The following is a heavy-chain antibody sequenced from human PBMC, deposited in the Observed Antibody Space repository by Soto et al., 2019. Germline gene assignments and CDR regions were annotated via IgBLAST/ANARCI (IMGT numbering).Heavy chain of an antibody. V-gene: IGHV1-46*01. D-gene: IGHD2-21*02. CDR3: ARGGHVVVVTAALDY. CDR1: GDTFTEYY. CDR2: VNPSGGHT. Sequence: QVQLMQSGAEVKKPGASVKVSCKASGDTFTEYYIHWLRQAPGQGLEWMGTVNPSGGHTTYAQHFLGRVTMTRDTATSTLYMELTSLTSEDTAVYYCARGGHVVVVTAALDYWGQGTRVTVSS. J-gene: IGHJ4*02.